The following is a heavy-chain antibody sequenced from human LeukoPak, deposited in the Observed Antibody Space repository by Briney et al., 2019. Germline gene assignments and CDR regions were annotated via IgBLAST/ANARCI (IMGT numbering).Heavy chain of an antibody. D-gene: IGHD3-16*01. V-gene: IGHV4-61*05. CDR3: ARVLSGGDAFDI. CDR2: IYYSGST. Sequence: PSGTLSLTCTVSGGSISSSSYYWGWIRQPPGKGLEWIGYIYYSGSTNYNPSLKSRVTISVDTSKNQFSLKPSSVTAADTAVYYCARVLSGGDAFDIWGQGTMVTVSS. CDR1: GGSISSSSYY. J-gene: IGHJ3*02.